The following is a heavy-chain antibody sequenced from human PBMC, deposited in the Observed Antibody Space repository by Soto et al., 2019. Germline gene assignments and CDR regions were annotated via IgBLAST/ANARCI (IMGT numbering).Heavy chain of an antibody. CDR1: GGAISSGGYS. D-gene: IGHD6-13*01. CDR2: IHHSGST. Sequence: QLQLQESGSGMVKQSETLSLSCAVSGGAISSGGYSWSWIRQPPGKGLEWIGYIHHSGSTFHNPPLERRLTMSLDRSKNHFSLKLTSVTATDTAGYYCDTYHRRGNFEDYWGPGILVAVSS. V-gene: IGHV4-30-2*01. J-gene: IGHJ4*02. CDR3: DTYHRRGNFEDY.